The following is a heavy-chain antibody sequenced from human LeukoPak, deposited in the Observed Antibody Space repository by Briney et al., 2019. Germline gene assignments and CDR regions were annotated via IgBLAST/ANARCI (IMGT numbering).Heavy chain of an antibody. Sequence: GGSLRLSCAASGFTFSSFGTHWVRQAPGKGLEWVSLIWYDGSNKYYADSVKGRFTISRDNSKNTLYLQMNSLRAEDTAVYYCARCSTSGGLSVRWFDPWGQGTLVTVSS. D-gene: IGHD2-15*01. V-gene: IGHV3-33*01. CDR3: ARCSTSGGLSVRWFDP. J-gene: IGHJ5*02. CDR2: IWYDGSNK. CDR1: GFTFSSFG.